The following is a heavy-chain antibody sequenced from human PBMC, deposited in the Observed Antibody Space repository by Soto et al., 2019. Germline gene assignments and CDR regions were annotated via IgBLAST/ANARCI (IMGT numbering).Heavy chain of an antibody. CDR1: GGSLNIGVYY. CDR2: IYYSGST. CDR3: VGSGDYYRLDD. J-gene: IGHJ4*02. Sequence: PSESLSLTCKVSGGSLNIGVYYWSWIRQRPGKGLEWIGYIYYSGSTYYNPSLRSRLTISMDTSKNQFSLKLSSVTAADTAVYYGVGSGDYYRLDDWGQGTLVTVSS. V-gene: IGHV4-31*03. D-gene: IGHD3-3*01.